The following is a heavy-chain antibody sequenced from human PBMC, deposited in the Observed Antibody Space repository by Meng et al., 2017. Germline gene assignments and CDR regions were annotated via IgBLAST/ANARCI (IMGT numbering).Heavy chain of an antibody. J-gene: IGHJ1*01. V-gene: IGHV2-5*01. Sequence: HITLNQSPPKPDQHTQTLTLSCTFSGFSRSTSGVGVGGIRQPPGKALEWLALIYWNDDKRYSPSLRSRLTITKDTSKNQVVLTMTNMDPVDTATYYCAHIPYSSSWYEYFQHWGQGTLVTVSS. CDR1: GFSRSTSGVG. CDR3: AHIPYSSSWYEYFQH. D-gene: IGHD6-13*01. CDR2: IYWNDDK.